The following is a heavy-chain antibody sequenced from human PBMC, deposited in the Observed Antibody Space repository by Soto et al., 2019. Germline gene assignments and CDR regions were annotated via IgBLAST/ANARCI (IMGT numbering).Heavy chain of an antibody. V-gene: IGHV3-53*01. CDR1: GFTVSSNH. CDR3: AGYGGNSV. J-gene: IGHJ4*02. CDR2: ISNDGST. Sequence: EVQLVESGGGLTQPGGSPRLSCAVSGFTVSSNHVTWVRQATGKGLQWVSTISNDGSTYYADSVKGRFTISRDNSKNTLFLQMNSLRAEDTAMYYCAGYGGNSVWGQGTLVTVSS. D-gene: IGHD4-17*01.